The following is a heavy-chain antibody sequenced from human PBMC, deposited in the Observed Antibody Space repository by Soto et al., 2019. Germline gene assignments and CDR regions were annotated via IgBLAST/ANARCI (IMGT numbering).Heavy chain of an antibody. D-gene: IGHD3-22*01. CDR2: ISSSAGYI. V-gene: IGHV3-21*01. Sequence: GGSLRLSCAASGFTFSDYNMNWVRQAPGKGLEWVSSISSSAGYIYYADSVKGRFTISRDNAKNSLYLQMSRLRADDTAVYYCARAYYYDRSGPHYWGQGTLVTVSS. CDR1: GFTFSDYN. J-gene: IGHJ4*02. CDR3: ARAYYYDRSGPHY.